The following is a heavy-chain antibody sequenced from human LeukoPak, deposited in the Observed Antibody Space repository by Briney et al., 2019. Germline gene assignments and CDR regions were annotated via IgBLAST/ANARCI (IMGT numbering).Heavy chain of an antibody. CDR2: INHSGST. J-gene: IGHJ6*03. D-gene: IGHD3-3*01. V-gene: IGHV4-34*01. Sequence: PSETLSLTCAVYGGSFSGYYWSWIRQPPGKGLEWIGEINHSGSTNYNPSLKSRVTISVDTSKNQFSLKLSSVTAADTAVYYCARSQYDFWSGYYSYYMDVWGKGTTVTVSS. CDR1: GGSFSGYY. CDR3: ARSQYDFWSGYYSYYMDV.